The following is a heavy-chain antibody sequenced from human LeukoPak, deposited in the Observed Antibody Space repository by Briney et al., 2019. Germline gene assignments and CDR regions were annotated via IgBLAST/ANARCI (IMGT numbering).Heavy chain of an antibody. J-gene: IGHJ3*02. D-gene: IGHD2-2*03. V-gene: IGHV1-2*02. CDR1: GYTFTGYY. CDR2: INPNSGGT. Sequence: ASVKVSCKASGYTFTGYYMHWVRQAPGQGLEWMGWINPNSGGTNYAQKFQGRVTMTRDTSISTAYMELSSLRSEDTAVYYCATPLDIVVVQAVHAFDIWGQGTMVTVSS. CDR3: ATPLDIVVVQAVHAFDI.